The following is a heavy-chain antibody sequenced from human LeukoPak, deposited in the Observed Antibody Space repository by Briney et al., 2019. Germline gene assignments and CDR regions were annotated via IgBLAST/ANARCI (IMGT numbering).Heavy chain of an antibody. D-gene: IGHD3-10*01. Sequence: PGGSLRLSCAASGFTFSSYSMNWVRQAPGKGLEWVSSISSSSSYIYYADSVKGRFTISRDNAKKSLYLQMNSLRAEDTAVYYCARGRGLPGPLDYWGQGTLVTVSS. J-gene: IGHJ4*02. V-gene: IGHV3-21*01. CDR3: ARGRGLPGPLDY. CDR2: ISSSSSYI. CDR1: GFTFSSYS.